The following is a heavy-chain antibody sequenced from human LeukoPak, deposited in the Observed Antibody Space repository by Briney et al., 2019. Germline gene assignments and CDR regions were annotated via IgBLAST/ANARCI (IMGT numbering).Heavy chain of an antibody. CDR2: INHSGST. D-gene: IGHD4-17*01. J-gene: IGHJ4*02. CDR3: ARVQYGDYDY. V-gene: IGHV4-34*01. CDR1: GGSFSGYY. Sequence: PSETLSLTCAVYGGSFSGYYWSWIRQPPGKGLEWIGEINHSGSTNYNPSLKSRVTISVDTSKNQFSLKLSSVTAADTAVCYCARVQYGDYDYWGQGTLVTVSS.